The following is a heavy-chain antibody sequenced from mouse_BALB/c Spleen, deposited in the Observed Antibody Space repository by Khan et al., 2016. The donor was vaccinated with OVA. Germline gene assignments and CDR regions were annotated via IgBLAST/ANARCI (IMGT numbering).Heavy chain of an antibody. CDR3: ARSYGSCAMDY. Sequence: EVQLQESGPSLVKPSQTLSLTCSVTGDSITSGFWNWIRKFPGNKFEYMGYVTYSGNTYYNPSLNSRISITRDTSKSQYYLQLNSVTTEDTATYFCARSYGSCAMDYWGQGTSVTVSS. CDR1: GDSITSGF. V-gene: IGHV3-8*02. CDR2: VTYSGNT. J-gene: IGHJ4*01. D-gene: IGHD1-1*01.